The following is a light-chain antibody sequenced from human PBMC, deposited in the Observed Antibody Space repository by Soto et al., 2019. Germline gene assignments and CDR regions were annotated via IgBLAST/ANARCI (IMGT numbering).Light chain of an antibody. Sequence: DIQMTQSPSSLSATVGDRVTITCRASQDISNYLAWHQQKPGKVPKLLIYAASTLQPGVPSRFSGSGSGTDFTLTISSLQPEDVATYYCQKYNGAPPETLGPGTKVAIK. CDR2: AAS. CDR1: QDISNY. CDR3: QKYNGAPPET. J-gene: IGKJ3*01. V-gene: IGKV1-27*01.